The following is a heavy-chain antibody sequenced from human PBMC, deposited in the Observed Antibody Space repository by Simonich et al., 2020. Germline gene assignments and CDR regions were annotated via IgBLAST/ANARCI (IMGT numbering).Heavy chain of an antibody. V-gene: IGHV4-34*01. J-gene: IGHJ3*02. CDR2: INHSGST. D-gene: IGHD1-1*01. CDR3: ARGKGWKNAFDI. Sequence: QVQLQQWGAGLLKPSETLSLTCAVYGGSLSGYYGSWIPQPPGKGLAWFGEINHSGSTNSHPSLKSRVTISVDPSKNQFSLKLSSVPAADTAVYYCARGKGWKNAFDIWGQGTMVTVSS. CDR1: GGSLSGYY.